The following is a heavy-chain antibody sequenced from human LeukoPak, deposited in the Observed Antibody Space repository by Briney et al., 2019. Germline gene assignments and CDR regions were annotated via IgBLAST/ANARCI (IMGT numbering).Heavy chain of an antibody. V-gene: IGHV1-2*02. CDR3: ARDRGPEWWGSFDC. CDR2: INSNSGGT. CDR1: GYTFTGYY. D-gene: IGHD3-16*01. J-gene: IGHJ4*02. Sequence: GASAKVSCKASGYTFTGYYIHWVRLAPGQGLQWMGWINSNSGGTNYAQKFQGRVTMTRDTSISTAYMDLSSLISDDTAVYYCARDRGPEWWGSFDCWGQGTLVTVSS.